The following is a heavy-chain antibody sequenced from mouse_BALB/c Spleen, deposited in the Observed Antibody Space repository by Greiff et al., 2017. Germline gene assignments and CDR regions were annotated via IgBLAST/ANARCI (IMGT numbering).Heavy chain of an antibody. Sequence: EVQLVESGRGLVKPGGSLKLPCAASGFTFSGYAMSWVRQTPEKRLEWVASISSGGSTYYPDSVKGRFTISRDNARNILYLKMSSLRSEDTAMYYCAKAYYRYDYFDYWGQGTTLTVSS. D-gene: IGHD2-14*01. CDR1: GFTFSGYA. CDR2: ISSGGST. J-gene: IGHJ2*01. CDR3: AKAYYRYDYFDY. V-gene: IGHV5-6-5*01.